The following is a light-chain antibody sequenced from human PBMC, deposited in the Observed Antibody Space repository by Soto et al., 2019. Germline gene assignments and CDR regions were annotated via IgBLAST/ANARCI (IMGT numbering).Light chain of an antibody. CDR1: SSNIGAYD. CDR2: DNN. Sequence: QSVLTQPPSVSGAPGQTVTISCTGSSSNIGAYDVHWYQHLPGTAPTLLIYDNNNRPSGVPDRFSCSWSGTSASLAITGLQAEDEADYYCQSFDSSLSGSVFGGGTQLTVL. CDR3: QSFDSSLSGSV. V-gene: IGLV1-40*01. J-gene: IGLJ2*01.